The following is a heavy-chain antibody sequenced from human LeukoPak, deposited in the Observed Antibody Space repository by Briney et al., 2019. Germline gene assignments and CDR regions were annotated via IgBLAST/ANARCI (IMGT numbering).Heavy chain of an antibody. CDR2: IKQDGSEK. J-gene: IGHJ4*02. Sequence: GGSLRLSCAASGFTFSSYWMSWVRQAPGKGLEWVANIKQDGSEKYYVDSVKGRFTISRDNAKNSLYLQMNSLRAGDTAVYYCARDYYDSSGYYEGDYWGQGTLVTVSS. V-gene: IGHV3-7*01. CDR3: ARDYYDSSGYYEGDY. D-gene: IGHD3-22*01. CDR1: GFTFSSYW.